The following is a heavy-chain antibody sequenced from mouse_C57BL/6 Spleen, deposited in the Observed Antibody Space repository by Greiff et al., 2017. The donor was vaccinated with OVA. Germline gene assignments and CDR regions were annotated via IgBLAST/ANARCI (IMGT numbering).Heavy chain of an antibody. V-gene: IGHV6-3*01. D-gene: IGHD1-1*01. CDR1: GFTFSNYW. Sequence: EVKLMESGGGLVQPGGSMKLSCVASGFTFSNYWMNWVRQSPEKGLEWVAQIRLKSDNYATHYAVSVKGRFTISRDDSKSSVYLQMNNLRAEDTGIYYCTGLYYYGSTLYAMDYWGQGTSVTVSS. CDR2: IRLKSDNYAT. J-gene: IGHJ4*01. CDR3: TGLYYYGSTLYAMDY.